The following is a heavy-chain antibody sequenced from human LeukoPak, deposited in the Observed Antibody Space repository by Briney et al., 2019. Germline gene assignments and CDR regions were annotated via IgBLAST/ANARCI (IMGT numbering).Heavy chain of an antibody. V-gene: IGHV3-15*01. CDR3: TTGLDIIVVDQLIPFDF. CDR2: IISRAAGGAT. D-gene: IGHD2-15*01. Sequence: GGSLRLSCAASGFTFPNAWMTWVRQAPGKGLEWVGRIISRAAGGATDYSAAVKGRFTISRDDSTDTVYLHMDTLKTEDTAVYYCTTGLDIIVVDQLIPFDFWGQGTLVTVSS. CDR1: GFTFPNAW. J-gene: IGHJ4*02.